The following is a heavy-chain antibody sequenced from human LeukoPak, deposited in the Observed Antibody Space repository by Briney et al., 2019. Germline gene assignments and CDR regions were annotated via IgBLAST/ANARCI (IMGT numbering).Heavy chain of an antibody. V-gene: IGHV1-58*02. D-gene: IGHD3-16*02. Sequence: GASVKVSCKASGFTFSNSAMQWVRQARGQRLEWIGWIVVGSGNTNYAQKFQERVTITRDMSTSTAYMELSSLRSEDTAVYYCARVKDYVWGSYRPYYFDYWGQGTLVTVSS. CDR1: GFTFSNSA. J-gene: IGHJ4*02. CDR2: IVVGSGNT. CDR3: ARVKDYVWGSYRPYYFDY.